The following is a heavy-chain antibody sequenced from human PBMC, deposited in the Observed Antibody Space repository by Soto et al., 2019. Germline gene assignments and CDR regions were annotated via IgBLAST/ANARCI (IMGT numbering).Heavy chain of an antibody. V-gene: IGHV3-11*01. CDR1: GFTFSDYY. D-gene: IGHD2-2*01. CDR2: ISSSDNTI. CDR3: ARDRPRYCSSTSCRTFDY. J-gene: IGHJ4*02. Sequence: QVQLVESGGGLVKPGGSLRLSCAASGFTFSDYYMSWIRQAPGKGLEWVSYISSSDNTIYYADSVKGRFTISRDNAKNSLYLQMNSLRAEDTAVYYCARDRPRYCSSTSCRTFDYWGQGTLVTVSS.